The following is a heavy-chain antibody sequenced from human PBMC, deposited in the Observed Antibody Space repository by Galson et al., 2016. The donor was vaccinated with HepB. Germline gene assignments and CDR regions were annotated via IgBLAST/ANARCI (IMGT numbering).Heavy chain of an antibody. Sequence: SVKVSCKASAFPFTISTIHWVRQAPGQGLEWMGWINPGNGNTDYSQKFQDRVSIVRDTSARTAYMELSSLRFDDTAVYYCAGVAVAGAIDHWLDPWGQGTLVTVSS. J-gene: IGHJ5*02. CDR3: AGVAVAGAIDHWLDP. CDR1: AFPFTIST. D-gene: IGHD2-2*01. CDR2: INPGNGNT. V-gene: IGHV1-3*01.